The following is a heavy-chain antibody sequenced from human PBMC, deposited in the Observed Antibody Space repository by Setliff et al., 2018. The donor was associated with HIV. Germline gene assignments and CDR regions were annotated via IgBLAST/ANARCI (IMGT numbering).Heavy chain of an antibody. CDR1: GYTLTKYG. V-gene: IGHV1-2*02. J-gene: IGHJ4*02. D-gene: IGHD3-3*01. CDR2: INPQTGGT. CDR3: ARDLRNSNTLFGVLNFVFDL. Sequence: GASVKVSCKTSGYTLTKYGISWVRQAPGHRPEWVGWINPQTGGTNFAQKFQGRITMTSDTSVNTVFIELSRLKSDDTALYYCARDLRNSNTLFGVLNFVFDLWGQGTLVTVSS.